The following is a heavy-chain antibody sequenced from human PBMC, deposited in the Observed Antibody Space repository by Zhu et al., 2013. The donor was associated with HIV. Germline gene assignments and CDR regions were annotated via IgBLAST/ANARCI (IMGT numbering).Heavy chain of an antibody. J-gene: IGHJ3*02. Sequence: QVQLQQWGAGLLKPSETLSLTCAVYSGSFNGYSWNWIRQPPGKGLEWIGEINQYGSTNYNPSLKSRVTISVDTSKNQFSLKLSSVTAADTALYYCARAPENYYGLETYRHDGFDIWGQGTMLTVSS. D-gene: IGHD3-10*01. CDR3: ARAPENYYGLETYRHDGFDI. CDR1: SGSFNGYS. V-gene: IGHV4-34*01. CDR2: INQYGST.